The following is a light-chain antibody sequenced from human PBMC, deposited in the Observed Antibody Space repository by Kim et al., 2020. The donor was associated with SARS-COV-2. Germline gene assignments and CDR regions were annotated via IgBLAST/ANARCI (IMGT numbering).Light chain of an antibody. Sequence: DIQMTQSPSSLSASVGDRVTITCRATQIISIYVNWYQQKSGKAPRLLIYGGSTLQSGVPPRFSGSGSGTVFTLTINSLQPEDFATYYCQQSYRTPYTFGQGTNLEI. CDR2: GGS. V-gene: IGKV1-39*01. CDR1: QIISIY. CDR3: QQSYRTPYT. J-gene: IGKJ2*01.